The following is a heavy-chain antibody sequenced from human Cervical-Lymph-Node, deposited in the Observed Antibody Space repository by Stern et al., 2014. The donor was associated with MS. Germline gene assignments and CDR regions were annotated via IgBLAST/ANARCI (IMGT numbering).Heavy chain of an antibody. J-gene: IGHJ4*02. CDR1: GGSINSGGYY. Sequence: VQLVESGPGLVKPSQTVSLTCNVSGGSINSGGYYWSWVRQHPGKGLEWIGYIYYLGNTYYNPTLKSRATISVDTSKNQFSLRLSSVTAADTAVYYCARVVSYGDHDYFDYWGPGTLVTVSS. CDR2: IYYLGNT. CDR3: ARVVSYGDHDYFDY. D-gene: IGHD4-17*01. V-gene: IGHV4-31*03.